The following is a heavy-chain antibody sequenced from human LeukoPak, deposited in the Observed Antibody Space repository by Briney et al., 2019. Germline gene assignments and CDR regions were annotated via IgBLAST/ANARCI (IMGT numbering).Heavy chain of an antibody. CDR2: IKQDGSEK. J-gene: IGHJ4*02. CDR1: EFTFSSYS. Sequence: GGSLRLSCAASEFTFSSYSMNWVRQAPGKGLEWVANIKQDGSEKYYVDSVKGRFTISRDNAKNSLYLQMNSLRAEDTAVYYCARAMDCWGQGTLVTVSS. V-gene: IGHV3-7*03. CDR3: ARAMDC.